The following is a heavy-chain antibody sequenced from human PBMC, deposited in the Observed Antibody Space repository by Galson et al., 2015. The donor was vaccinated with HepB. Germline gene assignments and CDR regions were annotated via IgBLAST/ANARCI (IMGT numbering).Heavy chain of an antibody. Sequence: SLRLSCAASGFIFSNYAVHWVRQAPGKGLEWVAVISNDGGNQYYADSVKGRFTISRDNSKNTLYLQMNGLRAEDTAVYYCATPIAVTGSYYWGQGTLVTVSS. V-gene: IGHV3-30-3*01. CDR3: ATPIAVTGSYY. CDR1: GFIFSNYA. D-gene: IGHD6-19*01. CDR2: ISNDGGNQ. J-gene: IGHJ4*02.